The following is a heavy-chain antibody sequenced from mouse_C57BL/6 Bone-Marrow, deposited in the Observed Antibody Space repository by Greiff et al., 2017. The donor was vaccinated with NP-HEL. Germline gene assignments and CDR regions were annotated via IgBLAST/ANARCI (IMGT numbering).Heavy chain of an antibody. D-gene: IGHD2-3*01. V-gene: IGHV1-26*01. J-gene: IGHJ2*01. CDR2: INPNNGGT. CDR1: GYTFTDYY. Sequence: VQLQQSGPELVKPGASVKISCKASGYTFTDYYMNWVKQSHGKSLEWIGDINPNNGGTSYNQKFKGKATLTVDKSSSTAYMELRSLTSEDSAVYYCASDGYYYFDYWGQGTTLTVSS. CDR3: ASDGYYYFDY.